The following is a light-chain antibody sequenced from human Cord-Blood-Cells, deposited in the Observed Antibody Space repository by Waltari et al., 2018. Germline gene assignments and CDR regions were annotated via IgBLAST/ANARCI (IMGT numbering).Light chain of an antibody. CDR2: EGS. J-gene: IGLJ2*01. CDR1: SSDVGRYNL. Sequence: SALTQPASVSGSPGQSITISCTGTSSDVGRYNLVSWYQQHPGKAPKLMIYEGSKRPSGVSNRVSGSKSGNTASLTISGLQAEDEADYYCCSYAGSSTLVFGGGTKLTVL. V-gene: IGLV2-23*01. CDR3: CSYAGSSTLV.